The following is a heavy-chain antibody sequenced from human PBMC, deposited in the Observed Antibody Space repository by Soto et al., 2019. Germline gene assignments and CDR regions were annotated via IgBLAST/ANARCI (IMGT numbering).Heavy chain of an antibody. J-gene: IGHJ4*02. D-gene: IGHD2-2*01. CDR1: GLTLSSYW. V-gene: IGHV3-74*01. Sequence: GGPLSLPCAPSGLTLSSYWMHWVPQAPGKGLVWVSRINSDGSSTSYADSVKGRFTNCRDNAKNTLYLQMNSLRAEDTAVYYCARSRPGFDYWGQGTLVTVSS. CDR2: INSDGSST. CDR3: ARSRPGFDY.